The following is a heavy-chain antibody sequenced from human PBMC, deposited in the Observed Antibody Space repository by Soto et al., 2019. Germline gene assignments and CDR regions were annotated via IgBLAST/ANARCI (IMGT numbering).Heavy chain of an antibody. CDR2: INHSGST. J-gene: IGHJ1*01. CDR3: ARGYYDFWSGPLGYFQH. Sequence: SETLSLTCAVYGGSFSGYYWSWIRQPPGKGLEWIGEINHSGSTNYNPSLKSRVTISVDTSKNQFSPKLSSVTAADTAVYYCARGYYDFWSGPLGYFQHWGQGTLVTVSS. V-gene: IGHV4-34*01. CDR1: GGSFSGYY. D-gene: IGHD3-3*01.